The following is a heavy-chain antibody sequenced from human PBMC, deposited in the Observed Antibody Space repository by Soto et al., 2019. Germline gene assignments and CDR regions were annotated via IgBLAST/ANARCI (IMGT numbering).Heavy chain of an antibody. V-gene: IGHV3-74*01. CDR2: IKSDESTT. Sequence: VQLVESGGGLVQPGGSLRLSCAASGFIFTDYWIHWVRQAPGKGLVWVSRIKSDESTTNYADSVWGRLTISRDNAKNTVYLQINSLRAEDTVVYYCARGARNYYYFDYWGQGTLVTVSS. CDR3: ARGARNYYYFDY. D-gene: IGHD3-10*01. J-gene: IGHJ4*02. CDR1: GFIFTDYW.